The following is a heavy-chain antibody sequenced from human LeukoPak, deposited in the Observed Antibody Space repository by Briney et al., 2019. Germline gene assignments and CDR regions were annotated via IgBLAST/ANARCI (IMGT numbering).Heavy chain of an antibody. V-gene: IGHV3-30*02. CDR3: AKDNPIEKIPGLGPGS. D-gene: IGHD2-2*01. CDR2: IQFHGSDI. J-gene: IGHJ5*02. CDR1: GFTFSNSG. Sequence: GGSLRLSCAASGFTFSNSGMHWVRQAPGRGLEWVAFIQFHGSDIFYADSVEGRFTISRDNSKNTLYLQMNSLRPEDTAVYYCAKDNPIEKIPGLGPGSWGQGTLVTVSS.